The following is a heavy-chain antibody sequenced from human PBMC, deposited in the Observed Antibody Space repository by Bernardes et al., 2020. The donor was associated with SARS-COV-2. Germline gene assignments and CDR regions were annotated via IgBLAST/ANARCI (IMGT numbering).Heavy chain of an antibody. CDR3: ARDRSRSAISPVYYYYYYMDV. J-gene: IGHJ6*03. CDR2: IIPILGIA. D-gene: IGHD2-2*02. CDR1: GGTFSSYT. V-gene: IGHV1-69*04. Sequence: SVKVSCKASGGTFSSYTISWVRQAPGQGLEWMGRIIPILGIANYAQKFQGRVTITADKSTSTAYMELSSLRSEDTAVYYCARDRSRSAISPVYYYYYYMDVWGKGTTVTVSS.